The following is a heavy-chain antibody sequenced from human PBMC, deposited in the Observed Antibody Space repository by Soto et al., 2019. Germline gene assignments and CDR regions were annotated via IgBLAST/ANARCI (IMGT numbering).Heavy chain of an antibody. V-gene: IGHV1-58*01. Sequence: SVKVSCKASGFTFTSSAVQWVRQARGQRIEWIGWIVVGSGNTNYAQKFQERVTITRDMSTSTAYMELSSLRSEDTAVYYCAAEGEYYYYGMDVWGQGTTVTVSS. CDR2: IVVGSGNT. CDR1: GFTFTSSA. CDR3: AAEGEYYYYGMDV. J-gene: IGHJ6*02. D-gene: IGHD2-21*01.